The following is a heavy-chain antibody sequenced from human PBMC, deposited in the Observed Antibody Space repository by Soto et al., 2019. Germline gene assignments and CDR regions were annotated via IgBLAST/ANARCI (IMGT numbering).Heavy chain of an antibody. D-gene: IGHD3-3*01. CDR1: GFSLTTSGVG. V-gene: IGHV2-5*02. J-gene: IGHJ4*02. CDR2: IYWDDDK. CDR3: AHRILRTVFGLVTTTAIYFDF. Sequence: QITLNESGATVVKPAETLTLTCTFSGFSLTTSGVGVGWIRQSPGKAPEWLALIYWDDDKRYSASLKSRLTITKDTSKNQVVLTMASVDPADKATYYCAHRILRTVFGLVTTTAIYFDFWGQGTPVVVSS.